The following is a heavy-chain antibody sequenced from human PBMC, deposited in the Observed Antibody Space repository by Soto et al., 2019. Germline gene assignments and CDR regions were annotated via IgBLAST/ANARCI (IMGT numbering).Heavy chain of an antibody. CDR3: ATIQTLGYCSGGSCYHSLYYGMDV. CDR1: GYSFTSYW. V-gene: IGHV5-10-1*01. D-gene: IGHD2-15*01. CDR2: IDPSDSYT. J-gene: IGHJ6*02. Sequence: GESLKISCKGSGYSFTSYWISWVRQMPGKGLEWMGRIDPSDSYTNYSPSFQGHVTISADKSISTAYLQWSSLKASDTAMYYCATIQTLGYCSGGSCYHSLYYGMDVWGQGTTVTVSS.